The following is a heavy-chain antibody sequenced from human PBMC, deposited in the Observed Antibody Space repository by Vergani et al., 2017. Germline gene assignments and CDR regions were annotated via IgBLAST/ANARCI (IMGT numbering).Heavy chain of an antibody. CDR3: VRDVRVSRT. D-gene: IGHD3-16*01. CDR1: GFTFSHYS. J-gene: IGHJ3*01. V-gene: IGHV3-21*01. CDR2: ISGNNYDV. Sequence: EVQMVESGGGLVKPGGSLRLSCVASGFTFSHYSMNWVRQGPGKGREWVSSISGNNYDVYYAYSVKGRFTISRDKAKNSLYLDMGSLRAEGTALYYCVRDVRVSRTWGQGTAVAVSS.